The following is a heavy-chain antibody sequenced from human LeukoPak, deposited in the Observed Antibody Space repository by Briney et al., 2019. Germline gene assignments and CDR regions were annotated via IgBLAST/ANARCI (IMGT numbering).Heavy chain of an antibody. V-gene: IGHV5-10-1*01. J-gene: IGHJ4*02. D-gene: IGHD3-22*01. CDR3: ARVCDSCAYPASFDY. CDR2: IYRSDSYT. CDR1: GYSFTSYW. Sequence: GASLKISCNGSGYSFTSYWSNWVRQMPGKGLEWMGRIYRSDSYTNYSPSFQGHVTISADKSISTAYLQWSSLKASDTAMYYCARVCDSCAYPASFDYWGQGTLVTVSS.